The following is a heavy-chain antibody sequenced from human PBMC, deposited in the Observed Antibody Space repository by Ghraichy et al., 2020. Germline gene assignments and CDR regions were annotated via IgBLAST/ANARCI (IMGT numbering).Heavy chain of an antibody. D-gene: IGHD6-19*01. J-gene: IGHJ3*02. Sequence: LSLTCAASGFSFSSYWMHWVRQVPGKGLVWVSRINSDGSSTSYVDSVKGRFTISRDDAKNTLYLQMNSLRAEDTAVYYCARRSVAVAGFGDALDIWGQGTMVTVSS. CDR3: ARRSVAVAGFGDALDI. V-gene: IGHV3-74*01. CDR1: GFSFSSYW. CDR2: INSDGSST.